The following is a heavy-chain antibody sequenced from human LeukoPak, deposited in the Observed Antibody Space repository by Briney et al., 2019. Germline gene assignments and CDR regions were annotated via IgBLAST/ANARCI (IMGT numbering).Heavy chain of an antibody. CDR1: GGTFSSYA. CDR2: IIPILGIA. V-gene: IGHV1-69*04. CDR3: ARGAYSSLDGVDY. J-gene: IGHJ4*02. Sequence: SVKVSCKASGGTFSSYAISWVRQAPGQGLEWMGRIIPILGIANYAQRFQGRVTITADKSTSTAYMELSSLRSEDTAVYYCARGAYSSLDGVDYWGQGTLVTVSS. D-gene: IGHD6-6*01.